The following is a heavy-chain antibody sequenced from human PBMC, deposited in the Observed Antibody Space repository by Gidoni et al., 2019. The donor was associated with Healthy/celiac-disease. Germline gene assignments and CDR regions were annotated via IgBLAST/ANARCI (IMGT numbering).Heavy chain of an antibody. V-gene: IGHV3-23*01. D-gene: IGHD3-22*01. Sequence: EVQLLESGGGLVQPGGSLRLSCAASGFTFSSYAMSWVRQAPGKGLDWVSAISGSGGSKYYADSVKGRFTISRDNSKNTLYLQMNSLRAEDTAVYYCAKPFTMIVVRDGMDVWCQGTTVTVSS. J-gene: IGHJ6*02. CDR2: ISGSGGSK. CDR3: AKPFTMIVVRDGMDV. CDR1: GFTFSSYA.